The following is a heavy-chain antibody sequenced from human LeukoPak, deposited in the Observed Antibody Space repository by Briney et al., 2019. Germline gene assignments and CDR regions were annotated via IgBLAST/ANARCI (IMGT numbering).Heavy chain of an antibody. Sequence: SETLSLTCTVSGGSISSGDYYWSWIRQPPGKGLEWIGYIYYSGSTYYNPSLKSRVTISVDTSKNQFSLKLSSVTAADTAVYYCARVAGYCSGGSCYSAWFDPWGQGTLVTVSS. CDR3: ARVAGYCSGGSCYSAWFDP. J-gene: IGHJ5*02. CDR1: GGSISSGDYY. CDR2: IYYSGST. V-gene: IGHV4-30-4*01. D-gene: IGHD2-15*01.